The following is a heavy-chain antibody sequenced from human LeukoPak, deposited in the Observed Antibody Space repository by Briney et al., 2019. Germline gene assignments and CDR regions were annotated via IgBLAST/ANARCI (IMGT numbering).Heavy chain of an antibody. CDR2: ISGSGGST. V-gene: IGHV3-23*01. J-gene: IGHJ4*02. Sequence: GGSLRLSCAASGFTFSSYAMSWVRQAPGKGLEWVSSISGSGGSTYYADSVKGRFTISRDNSKNTLYLQMNSLRAEDTAVYYCAKLEKSRGYDYGIDYWGQGTLVTVSS. CDR1: GFTFSSYA. CDR3: AKLEKSRGYDYGIDY. D-gene: IGHD5-12*01.